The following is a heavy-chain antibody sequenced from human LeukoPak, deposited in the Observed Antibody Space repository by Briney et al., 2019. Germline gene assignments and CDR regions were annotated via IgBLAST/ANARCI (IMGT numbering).Heavy chain of an antibody. V-gene: IGHV1-46*01. CDR3: ARGGKDRSFWSGYYSAY. Sequence: ASVKVSCKASGYTFTSYYMHWVRQAPGQGLEWMGIINPSGGSTSYAQKFQGRVTMTRDTSTSTVYMELSSLRSEDTAVYYCARGGKDRSFWSGYYSAYWGQGTLVTVSS. D-gene: IGHD3-3*01. J-gene: IGHJ4*02. CDR2: INPSGGST. CDR1: GYTFTSYY.